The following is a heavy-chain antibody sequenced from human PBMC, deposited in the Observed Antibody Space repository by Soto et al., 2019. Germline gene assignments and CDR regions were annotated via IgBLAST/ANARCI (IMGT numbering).Heavy chain of an antibody. CDR1: GFTLSSYS. Sequence: EVQLVESGGGMVQPGGSLRVSCAASGFTLSSYSMHWVRQAPGKGLEWVSYISGSGGTIYYADSVKGRFTISRDNAKNSLPVQMNSLRDEDTAVYVCARETGLRSSGWSYYFDFWGQGTRVTVSS. J-gene: IGHJ4*02. V-gene: IGHV3-48*02. CDR2: ISGSGGTI. D-gene: IGHD6-19*01. CDR3: ARETGLRSSGWSYYFDF.